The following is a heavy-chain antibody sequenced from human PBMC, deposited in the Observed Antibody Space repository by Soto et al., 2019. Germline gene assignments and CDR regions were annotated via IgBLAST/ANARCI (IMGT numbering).Heavy chain of an antibody. CDR1: GGTFSSYT. V-gene: IGHV1-69*02. CDR3: ASVMSSGYYYGMDV. CDR2: IIPILGIA. D-gene: IGHD3-10*01. J-gene: IGHJ6*02. Sequence: QVQLVQSGAEVKKPGSSVKVSCKASGGTFSSYTISWVRQAPGQGLEWMGRIIPILGIANYAQKFQGRVTITADKPTSTAYMELSSLISEDTAVYYCASVMSSGYYYGMDVWGQGTTVTVSS.